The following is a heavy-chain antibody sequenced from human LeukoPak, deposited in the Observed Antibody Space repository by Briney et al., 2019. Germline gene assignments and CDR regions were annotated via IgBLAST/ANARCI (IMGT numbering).Heavy chain of an antibody. CDR3: AKDWSSGWYGTLDY. Sequence: GGSLRLSCAASGFTLRSYTMNWVRQAPGKGLEWVSSIGISSNKIYYADSVKGRFIISRDNSKNTLYLQIDSLRGEDTAVYYRAKDWSSGWYGTLDYWGQGALVTVSS. J-gene: IGHJ4*02. CDR2: IGISSNKI. V-gene: IGHV3-21*01. CDR1: GFTLRSYT. D-gene: IGHD6-19*01.